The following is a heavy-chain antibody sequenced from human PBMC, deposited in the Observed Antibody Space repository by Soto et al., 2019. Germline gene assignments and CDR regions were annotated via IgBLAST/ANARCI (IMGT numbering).Heavy chain of an antibody. Sequence: EVQVVESGGGLVQPGRSVRLSCAASGFTFDDYGMHWVRQAPGKGLEWVSGISWNSGSIGYADSVKGRFIISRDNAKNSLYLQMNNLRPEDTAFYFCAKVATTHTFGPLDPWGQGTLVTVSS. D-gene: IGHD1-1*01. CDR2: ISWNSGSI. CDR1: GFTFDDYG. J-gene: IGHJ5*02. V-gene: IGHV3-9*01. CDR3: AKVATTHTFGPLDP.